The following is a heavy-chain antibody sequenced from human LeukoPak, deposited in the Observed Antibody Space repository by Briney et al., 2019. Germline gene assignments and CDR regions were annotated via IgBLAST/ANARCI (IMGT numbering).Heavy chain of an antibody. Sequence: GGSLRLSCAASGFTFSSSAMSWVRRTPSKGLEWLTSITGDGVTTYYADSVKGRFTISRDNSKNILFLQMNSLRAEDSASYFCAKERRRVDTSMIRSYFFDSWGQGTPVTVSS. V-gene: IGHV3-23*01. D-gene: IGHD3-16*01. CDR3: AKERRRVDTSMIRSYFFDS. J-gene: IGHJ4*02. CDR2: ITGDGVTT. CDR1: GFTFSSSA.